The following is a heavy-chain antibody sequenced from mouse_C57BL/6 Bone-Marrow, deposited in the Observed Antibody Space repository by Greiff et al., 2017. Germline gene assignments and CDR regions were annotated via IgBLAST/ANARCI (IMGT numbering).Heavy chain of an antibody. CDR2: IYPGSGST. V-gene: IGHV1-55*01. Sequence: QVQLKQPGAELVKPGASVKMSCKASGYTFTSYWITWVKQRPGQGLEWIGDIYPGSGSTNYNEKFKSKATLTVDTSSSTAYMQLSSLTSEDSAVYYCSRLGDWDQKYYAMYYWGQGTSVTVSA. CDR3: SRLGDWDQKYYAMYY. J-gene: IGHJ4*01. CDR1: GYTFTSYW. D-gene: IGHD4-1*01.